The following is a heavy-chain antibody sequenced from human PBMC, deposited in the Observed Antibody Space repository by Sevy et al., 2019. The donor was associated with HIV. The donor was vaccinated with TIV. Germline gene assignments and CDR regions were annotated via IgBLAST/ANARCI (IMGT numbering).Heavy chain of an antibody. J-gene: IGHJ6*02. CDR2: IYSGGST. V-gene: IGHV3-53*01. CDR3: ARSLAAAGTLGGMDV. CDR1: GFTVSSNY. Sequence: GESLKISCAASGFTVSSNYMSWVRQAPGKGLEWVSVIYSGGSTYYADSVKGRFTISRDNSKNTRYLQMNSLRAEDTAVYYCARSLAAAGTLGGMDVWGQGTTVTVSS. D-gene: IGHD6-13*01.